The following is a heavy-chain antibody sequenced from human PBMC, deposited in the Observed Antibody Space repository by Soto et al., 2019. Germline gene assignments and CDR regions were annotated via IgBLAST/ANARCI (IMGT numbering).Heavy chain of an antibody. Sequence: QVQLVQSGAEVKKPGASVKVSCKASGYTFTSYGISWVRQAPGQGLEWMGWISAYNGNTNYAQKLQGRVTMTTDTSTSTAYMELRSLRSDDTAVYYCARVRVQLWFPGPYGMDVWGQVTTVTVSS. CDR2: ISAYNGNT. V-gene: IGHV1-18*04. CDR3: ARVRVQLWFPGPYGMDV. J-gene: IGHJ6*02. CDR1: GYTFTSYG. D-gene: IGHD5-18*01.